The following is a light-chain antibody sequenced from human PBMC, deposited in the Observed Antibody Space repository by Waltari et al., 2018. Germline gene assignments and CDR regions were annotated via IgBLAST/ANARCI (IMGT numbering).Light chain of an antibody. J-gene: IGKJ4*01. CDR3: QQSYSAPLT. CDR1: QTISSY. V-gene: IGKV1-39*01. CDR2: GTS. Sequence: DIQMTQSPSSLSASVGDRVTITCRASQTISSYLNWYHQKPEKAHKLLIYGTSTLQNGVPSRCSGSGSGTVFALTISSLQPEDFATYYCQQSYSAPLTVGGGTKVEVK.